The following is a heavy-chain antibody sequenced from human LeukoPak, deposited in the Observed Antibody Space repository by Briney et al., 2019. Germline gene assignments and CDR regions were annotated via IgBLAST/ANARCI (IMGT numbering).Heavy chain of an antibody. CDR3: ARHEYSGSYYGLSWFDP. CDR1: GGSISSSGYY. V-gene: IGHV4-39*01. Sequence: SETLSLTCTVSGGSISSSGYYWGWIRQPPGKGLEWIASIYYSGSTYYNLSLKSRVTISVDTSKNQLSLKLSSLTAADTAVYYCARHEYSGSYYGLSWFDPWGQGTLVTVSS. D-gene: IGHD1-26*01. CDR2: IYYSGST. J-gene: IGHJ5*02.